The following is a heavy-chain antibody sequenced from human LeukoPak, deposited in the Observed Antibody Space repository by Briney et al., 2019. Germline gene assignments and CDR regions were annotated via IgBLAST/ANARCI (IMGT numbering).Heavy chain of an antibody. V-gene: IGHV4-59*01. J-gene: IGHJ3*01. Sequence: PSETLSLTCTVSGGSISSYYWSWIRQPPGKGLEWIGYIYYSGSTNYNPSLKSRVTISVDTSKNQFSLKLSSVTAADTAVYYCARGGYSSSPTSGAFDFWGQGTMVTVSS. CDR2: IYYSGST. CDR3: ARGGYSSSPTSGAFDF. D-gene: IGHD6-13*01. CDR1: GGSISSYY.